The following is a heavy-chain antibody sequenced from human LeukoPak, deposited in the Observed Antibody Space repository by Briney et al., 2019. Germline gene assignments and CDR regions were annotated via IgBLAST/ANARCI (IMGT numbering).Heavy chain of an antibody. V-gene: IGHV3-23*01. Sequence: GGSLRLSCAASGFTFINYAMSWVRQAPGKGLEWVSTIAGSGRSTYYADSVKGRFTISRDNSKNTLFLQMNSLRADDTAVYYCAKIAVAGYYFYSMDVWGGGTTVTVSS. CDR2: IAGSGRST. D-gene: IGHD6-19*01. J-gene: IGHJ6*03. CDR3: AKIAVAGYYFYSMDV. CDR1: GFTFINYA.